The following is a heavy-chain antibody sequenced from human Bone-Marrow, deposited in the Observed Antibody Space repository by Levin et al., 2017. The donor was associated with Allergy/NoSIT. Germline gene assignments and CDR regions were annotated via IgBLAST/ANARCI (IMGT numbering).Heavy chain of an antibody. CDR2: LSWNSATV. CDR1: GFTFDDYA. J-gene: IGHJ6*02. V-gene: IGHV3-9*01. Sequence: SLKISCAASGFTFDDYAMHWVRQAPGKGLEWVAGLSWNSATVAYADFVKDRFTISRDNAGNSLSLQMNSLRAEDTAVYHCTKDTGGHSFGFYGMDVWGQGTTVTVSS. D-gene: IGHD5-18*01. CDR3: TKDTGGHSFGFYGMDV.